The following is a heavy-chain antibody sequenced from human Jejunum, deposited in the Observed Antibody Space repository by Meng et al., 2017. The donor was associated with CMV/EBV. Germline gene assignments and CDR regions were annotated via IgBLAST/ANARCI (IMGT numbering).Heavy chain of an antibody. CDR3: ARDYRTGDGSG. V-gene: IGHV3-21*03. CDR2: ITSSSTYI. J-gene: IGHJ4*02. Sequence: AAYGVTFRTYTMNWVRQAPGKGLEWVSSITSSSTYIYYADSVKGRFTISRDNAKNSLYLQMNSLRAEDTAVYYCARDYRTGDGSGWGQGTRVTVSS. D-gene: IGHD2-21*02. CDR1: GVTFRTYT.